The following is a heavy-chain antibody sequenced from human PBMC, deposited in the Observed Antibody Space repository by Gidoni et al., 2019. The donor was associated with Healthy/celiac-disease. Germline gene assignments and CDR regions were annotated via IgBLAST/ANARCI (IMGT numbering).Heavy chain of an antibody. D-gene: IGHD6-6*01. CDR1: GYTFTGYY. CDR2: INPNSGCT. Sequence: QVQLVQSGAEVKKPGASVKVSCKASGYTFTGYYMHWVRQAPGQGLEWMGWINPNSGCTNYAKEFPGRVTMNRDTVNKTAYMGVSQVESGQQAGEYCARTSSRAARSNWFDPWGQGTLVTVSS. J-gene: IGHJ5*02. CDR3: ARTSSRAARSNWFDP. V-gene: IGHV1-2*02.